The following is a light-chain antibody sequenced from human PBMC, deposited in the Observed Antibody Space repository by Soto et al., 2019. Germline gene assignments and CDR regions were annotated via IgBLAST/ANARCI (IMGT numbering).Light chain of an antibody. CDR1: QSVSGW. CDR2: DAS. CDR3: HQYETFSAT. V-gene: IGKV1-5*01. Sequence: IHMTQSPSTLSASVLYTVTVTFLASQSVSGWLAWYHQKPGEAPKLLIYDASALPRGVPSRFSGSGSGTKLTLTIASLQPDDFATYYCHQYETFSATLGPGTKVDIK. J-gene: IGKJ1*01.